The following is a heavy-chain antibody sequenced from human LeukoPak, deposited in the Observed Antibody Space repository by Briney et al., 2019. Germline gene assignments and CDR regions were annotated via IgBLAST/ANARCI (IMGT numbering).Heavy chain of an antibody. D-gene: IGHD3-22*01. CDR3: ARGLFDSDGYYFDY. J-gene: IGHJ4*02. Sequence: PGGSLRLSCAASGFTFSNAWMSWVRQAPGRGLEWVSVIYTDGRTYYADSVKGRFTISRDNSKNTLYLQMNSLRAEDTAVFYCARGLFDSDGYYFDYWGQGTLVTVSS. V-gene: IGHV3-66*01. CDR1: GFTFSNAW. CDR2: IYTDGRT.